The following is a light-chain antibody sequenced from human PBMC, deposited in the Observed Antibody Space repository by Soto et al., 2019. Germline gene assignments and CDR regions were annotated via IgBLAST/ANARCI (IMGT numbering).Light chain of an antibody. V-gene: IGLV2-14*03. CDR3: SSYTSSSLYV. CDR1: SSDVGGYNY. Sequence: QPALTQPASVYGSAGQSITISCTGTSSDVGGYNYVSWYQQHPGKAPKLMIYDVSNRPSGVSNRFSGSKSGNTASLTISGLQAEDEADYYCSSYTSSSLYVFGTGTKVTVL. CDR2: DVS. J-gene: IGLJ1*01.